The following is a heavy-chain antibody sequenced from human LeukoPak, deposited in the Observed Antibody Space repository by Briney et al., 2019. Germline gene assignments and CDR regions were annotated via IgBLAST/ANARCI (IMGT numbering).Heavy chain of an antibody. Sequence: GGSLRLSCAASGFTFSDYYMSWIRQAPGKGLEWVSYISSSGSTIYYADSVKGRFTISRDNAKNSLYLQMNSLRAKDTAVYYCARDEVGASRTTGYYYYMDVWGKGTTVTVSS. CDR2: ISSSGSTI. CDR1: GFTFSDYY. J-gene: IGHJ6*03. D-gene: IGHD1-26*01. V-gene: IGHV3-11*04. CDR3: ARDEVGASRTTGYYYYMDV.